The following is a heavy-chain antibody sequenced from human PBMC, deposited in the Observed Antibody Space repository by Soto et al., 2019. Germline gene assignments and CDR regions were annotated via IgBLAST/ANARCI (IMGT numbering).Heavy chain of an antibody. D-gene: IGHD5-18*01. V-gene: IGHV4-31*03. CDR2: IYYSGSA. CDR1: GGSISSAGYY. CDR3: ARVLTDTLYYYYGMDV. J-gene: IGHJ6*02. Sequence: SETLSLTCTVSGGSISSAGYYWSWIRQHPGKGLEWIGYIYYSGSAYYNPSLKSRVTISVDTSKNQFSLKLSSVTAADTAVYYCARVLTDTLYYYYGMDVWGQGTTVTVSS.